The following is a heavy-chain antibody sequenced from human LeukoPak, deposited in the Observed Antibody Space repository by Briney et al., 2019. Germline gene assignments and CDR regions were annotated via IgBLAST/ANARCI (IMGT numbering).Heavy chain of an antibody. Sequence: GGSLRLSCAASGFTFSSYSMNWVRHAPGKGLEWVSSISSSSSYIYYADSVKGRFTISRDNAKNSLYLQMNSLRAEDTAVYYCAREPQGGVDYWGQGTLVTVSS. J-gene: IGHJ4*02. CDR3: AREPQGGVDY. D-gene: IGHD3-16*01. CDR2: ISSSSSYI. V-gene: IGHV3-21*01. CDR1: GFTFSSYS.